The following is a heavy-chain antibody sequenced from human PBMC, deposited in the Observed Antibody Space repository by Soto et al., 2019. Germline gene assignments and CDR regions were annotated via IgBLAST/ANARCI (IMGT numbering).Heavy chain of an antibody. Sequence: PGGSLRLSCAASGFTFSSYAMHWVRQAPGKGLEWVAVISYDGSNKYYADSVKGRFTISRDNSKNTLYLQMNSLRAEDTAVYYCARDIGEELRSSGMDVWGQGTTVTVSS. V-gene: IGHV3-30-3*01. CDR1: GFTFSSYA. CDR2: ISYDGSNK. CDR3: ARDIGEELRSSGMDV. J-gene: IGHJ6*02. D-gene: IGHD3-10*01.